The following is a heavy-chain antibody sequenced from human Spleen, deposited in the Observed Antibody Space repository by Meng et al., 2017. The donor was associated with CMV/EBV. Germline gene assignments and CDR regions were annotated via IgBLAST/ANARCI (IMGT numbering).Heavy chain of an antibody. V-gene: IGHV4-34*01. CDR3: ARGEDPNRRFNGMDV. Sequence: SETLSLTCAVYGGSFSDYYWSWIRQPPGKGLEWIGEINHLRSTNYNPSLESRVTISVDTSKNQFSLKLSSVTAAGTAVYYCARGEDPNRRFNGMDVWGQGTTVTVSS. CDR2: INHLRST. D-gene: IGHD5-24*01. CDR1: GGSFSDYY. J-gene: IGHJ6*02.